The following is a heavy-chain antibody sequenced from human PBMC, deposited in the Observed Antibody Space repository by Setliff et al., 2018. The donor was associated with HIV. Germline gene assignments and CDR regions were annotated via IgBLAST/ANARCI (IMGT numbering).Heavy chain of an antibody. CDR1: GFRFRTYA. J-gene: IGHJ4*02. Sequence: GGSLRLSCVASGFRFRTYAMSWVRQSQGKGLEWVSYISSSDVIYYADSVKGRFTISRDNAKNSLYLQMNSLRVEDTAVYYCATDCAVVGGTGSLDSWGQGTLVTVSS. CDR2: ISSSDVI. V-gene: IGHV3-48*04. CDR3: ATDCAVVGGTGSLDS. D-gene: IGHD1-26*01.